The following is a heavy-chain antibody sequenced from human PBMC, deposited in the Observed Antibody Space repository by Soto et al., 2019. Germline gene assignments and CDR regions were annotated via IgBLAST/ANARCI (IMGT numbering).Heavy chain of an antibody. Sequence: SVKVSCKASGGTFSSYTISWVRQAPGQGLEWMGRIIPILGIANYAQKFQGRVTITADKSTSTAYMELSSLRSEDTAVYYCARDPRGPYSRSWPPFDYWGQGTLVTVSS. CDR1: GGTFSSYT. CDR2: IIPILGIA. CDR3: ARDPRGPYSRSWPPFDY. V-gene: IGHV1-69*04. J-gene: IGHJ4*02. D-gene: IGHD6-13*01.